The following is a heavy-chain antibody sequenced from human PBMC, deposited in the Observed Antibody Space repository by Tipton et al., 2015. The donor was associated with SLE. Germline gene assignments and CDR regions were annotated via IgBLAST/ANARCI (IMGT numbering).Heavy chain of an antibody. CDR1: GGSFSDYY. CDR3: ARDYYGSGFDAFDI. D-gene: IGHD3-10*01. J-gene: IGHJ3*02. Sequence: TLSLTCAVYGGSFSDYYWSWIRQTPGGGLEWIGEINHTGGTNYNPSLESRVTMSVDTSKNQFSLKLSSVTAADTAMYYCARDYYGSGFDAFDIWGQGTMVTVSS. V-gene: IGHV4-34*01. CDR2: INHTGGT.